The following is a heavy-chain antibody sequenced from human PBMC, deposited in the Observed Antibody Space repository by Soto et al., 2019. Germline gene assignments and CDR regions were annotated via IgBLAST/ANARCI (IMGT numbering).Heavy chain of an antibody. V-gene: IGHV3-30*18. Sequence: VGSLRLSCAASGFTFSSYGMHWVRQAPGKGLGWVAVISYDGSNKYYADSVKGRFTISRDNSKNTLYLQMNSLRAEDTAVYYCAKDRPNYDFWSGSGYYYYYGMDVWGQGTTVTVSS. J-gene: IGHJ6*02. CDR2: ISYDGSNK. CDR3: AKDRPNYDFWSGSGYYYYYGMDV. D-gene: IGHD3-3*01. CDR1: GFTFSSYG.